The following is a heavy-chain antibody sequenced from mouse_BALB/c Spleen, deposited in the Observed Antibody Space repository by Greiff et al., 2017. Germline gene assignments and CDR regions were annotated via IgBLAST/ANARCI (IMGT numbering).Heavy chain of an antibody. V-gene: IGHV5-17*02. CDR1: GFTFSSFG. CDR3: ARSGGNYVYFDY. Sequence: DVQLQESGGGLVQPGGSRKLSCAASGFTFSSFGMHWVRQAPEKGLEWVAYISSGSSTIYYADTVKGRFTISRDNPKNTLFLQMTSLRSEDTAMYYCARSGGNYVYFDYWGQGTTLTVSS. CDR2: ISSGSSTI. J-gene: IGHJ2*01. D-gene: IGHD2-1*01.